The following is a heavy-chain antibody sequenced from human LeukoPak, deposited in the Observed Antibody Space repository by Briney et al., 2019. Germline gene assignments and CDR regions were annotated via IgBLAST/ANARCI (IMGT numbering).Heavy chain of an antibody. CDR1: GFTFSSYS. D-gene: IGHD4-17*01. CDR3: ASGVTTPDY. J-gene: IGHJ4*02. CDR2: ISSSSSYI. V-gene: IGHV3-21*01. Sequence: GGSLRLSCAASGFTFSSYSMNWVRQAPGKGLEWVSSISSSSSYIYYGDSVKGRFTISRDNAKNSLYLQMNSLRAEDTAVYYCASGVTTPDYWGQGTLVTVSS.